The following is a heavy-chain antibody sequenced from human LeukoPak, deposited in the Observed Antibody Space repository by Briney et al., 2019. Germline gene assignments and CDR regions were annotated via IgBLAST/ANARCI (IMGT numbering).Heavy chain of an antibody. CDR2: IIPIFGIA. V-gene: IGHV1-69*04. J-gene: IGHJ4*02. D-gene: IGHD2/OR15-2a*01. CDR3: ARDRTSTPWLFDY. Sequence: SVKVSCKASGGTFTSYAISWVRQAPGQGLEWMGRIIPIFGIANYAQKFQGRVTITADKSTSTAYMELSSLRSEDTAVYYCARDRTSTPWLFDYWGQGTLVTVSS. CDR1: GGTFTSYA.